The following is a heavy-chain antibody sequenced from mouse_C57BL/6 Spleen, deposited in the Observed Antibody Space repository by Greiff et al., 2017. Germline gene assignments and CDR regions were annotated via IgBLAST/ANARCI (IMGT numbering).Heavy chain of an antibody. D-gene: IGHD3-2*02. CDR1: GFTFSSYA. CDR3: ARDEDSSGSWFAY. V-gene: IGHV5-4*01. Sequence: EVMLVESGGGLVKPGGSLKLSCAASGFTFSSYAMSWVRQTPEKRLEWVATISDGGSYTYYPDNVKGRFTISRDNAKNNLYLQMSHLKSEDTAMYYCARDEDSSGSWFAYWGQGTLVTVSA. CDR2: ISDGGSYT. J-gene: IGHJ3*01.